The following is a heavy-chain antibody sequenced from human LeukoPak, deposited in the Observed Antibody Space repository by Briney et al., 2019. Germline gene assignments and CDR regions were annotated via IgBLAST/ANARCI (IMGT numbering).Heavy chain of an antibody. CDR3: ARDGAVIVPDSIGMDV. D-gene: IGHD3-22*01. J-gene: IGHJ6*02. V-gene: IGHV1-18*01. Sequence: ASVKVPCKASGYTFTSYGISWVRQAPGQGLEWMGWISAYNGNTNYAQKLQGRVTMTTDTSTSTAYMELRSLRSDDTAVYYCARDGAVIVPDSIGMDVWGQGTTVTVSS. CDR2: ISAYNGNT. CDR1: GYTFTSYG.